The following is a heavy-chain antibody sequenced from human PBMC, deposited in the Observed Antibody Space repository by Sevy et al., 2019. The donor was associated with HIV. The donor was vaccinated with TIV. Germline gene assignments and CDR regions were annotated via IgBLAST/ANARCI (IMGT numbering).Heavy chain of an antibody. CDR3: ARRKRGYSGYDRGGSYSYYYYGMDV. J-gene: IGHJ6*02. Sequence: GSLRLSCAASGFTFSNYAMHWVRQAPGKGLEWIGEINHSGSTNYNPSLKSRVTISVDTSKNQFSLKLSSVTAADTAVYYCARRKRGYSGYDRGGSYSYYYYGMDVWGQGTTVTVSS. D-gene: IGHD5-12*01. CDR1: GFTFSNYA. V-gene: IGHV4-34*01. CDR2: INHSGST.